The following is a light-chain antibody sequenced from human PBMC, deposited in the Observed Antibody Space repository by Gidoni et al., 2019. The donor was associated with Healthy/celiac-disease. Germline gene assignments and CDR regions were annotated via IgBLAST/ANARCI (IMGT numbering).Light chain of an antibody. CDR2: AAS. CDR3: QQANSFPYT. Sequence: DIQMTQSPSSVSASVGDRVTITCRASPVISSWLAWYQQKPGKAPKLLIYAASSLQSGVPSRFSGSGAGTDFTLTISSLQPEDFATYYCQQANSFPYTFXXXTKLEIK. V-gene: IGKV1-12*01. J-gene: IGKJ2*01. CDR1: PVISSW.